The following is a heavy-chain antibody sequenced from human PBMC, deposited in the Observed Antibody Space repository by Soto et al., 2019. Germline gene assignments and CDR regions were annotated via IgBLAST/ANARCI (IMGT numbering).Heavy chain of an antibody. CDR2: IYHTGIA. Sequence: SETLSLTCAVYGDPITNNHWWSGVRQPPGKGPELIGEIYHTGIANYNPSLESRVAFSVDKSKNQFSLSLTSVTAADTAVYYCVSKLGPYYYSLDVWGQGTTVTVSS. V-gene: IGHV4-4*02. CDR3: VSKLGPYYYSLDV. J-gene: IGHJ6*02. D-gene: IGHD3-16*01. CDR1: GDPITNNHW.